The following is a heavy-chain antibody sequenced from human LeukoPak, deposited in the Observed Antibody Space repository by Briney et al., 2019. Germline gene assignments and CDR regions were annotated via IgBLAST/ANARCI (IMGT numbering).Heavy chain of an antibody. V-gene: IGHV4-34*01. D-gene: IGHD3-22*01. CDR3: ARGSKVNYYDSSGYYPSFDP. Sequence: SETLSLTCAVYGGSFSGYYWSWIRQPPGKGLEWIGEINHSGSTNYNPSLKSRVTISVDTSKNQFSLKLSSVTAADTAVYYCARGSKVNYYDSSGYYPSFDPWGQGTLVTVSS. CDR2: INHSGST. CDR1: GGSFSGYY. J-gene: IGHJ5*02.